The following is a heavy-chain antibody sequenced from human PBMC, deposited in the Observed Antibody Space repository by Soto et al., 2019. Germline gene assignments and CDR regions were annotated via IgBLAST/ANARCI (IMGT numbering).Heavy chain of an antibody. CDR1: GFTFSSYG. CDR2: ISYDGSNK. J-gene: IGHJ6*01. CDR3: ARPMTTVTKYYYYYGMDV. V-gene: IGHV3-30*03. D-gene: IGHD4-17*01. Sequence: QVQLVESGGGVVQPGRSLRLSCAASGFTFSSYGMHWVRQAPGKGLEWVAVISYDGSNKYYADSVKGRFTISRDNSKNTLYLQMNSLRAEDTAVYYCARPMTTVTKYYYYYGMDVW.